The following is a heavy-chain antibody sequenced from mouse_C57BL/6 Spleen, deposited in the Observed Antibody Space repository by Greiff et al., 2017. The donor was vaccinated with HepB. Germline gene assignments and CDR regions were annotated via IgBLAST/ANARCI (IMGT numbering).Heavy chain of an antibody. V-gene: IGHV1-61*01. CDR3: ARCGNYFYYSMDY. Sequence: VQLQQPGAELVRPGSSVKLSCKASGYTFTSYWMDWVKQRPGQGLEWIGNIYPSDSETNYNQKFKDKATLTVDKSSSTAYMQLSSLTSEDSAVYYCARCGNYFYYSMDYWCQGTSVTVSS. CDR2: IYPSDSET. CDR1: GYTFTSYW. J-gene: IGHJ4*01. D-gene: IGHD2-1*01.